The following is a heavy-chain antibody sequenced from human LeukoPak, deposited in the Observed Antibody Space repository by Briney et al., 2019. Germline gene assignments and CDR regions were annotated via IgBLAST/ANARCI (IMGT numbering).Heavy chain of an antibody. D-gene: IGHD3-22*01. CDR1: DGSFSGYY. V-gene: IGHV4-34*01. Sequence: SETLSLTCAVYDGSFSGYYWSWIRQPPGKGLEWIGEINHSGSTNYNPSLKSRVTISVDTSKNQFSLKLSSVTAADTAVYYCARGLTLYDSSGYYYYWGQGTLVTVSS. J-gene: IGHJ4*02. CDR3: ARGLTLYDSSGYYYY. CDR2: INHSGST.